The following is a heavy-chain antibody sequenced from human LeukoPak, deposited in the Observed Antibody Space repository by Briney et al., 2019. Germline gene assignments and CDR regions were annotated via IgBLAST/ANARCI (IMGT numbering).Heavy chain of an antibody. D-gene: IGHD1-26*01. CDR1: GFTFSSYA. CDR3: ARDEWGDPYYFDY. V-gene: IGHV3-23*01. J-gene: IGHJ4*02. CDR2: ISGSGGST. Sequence: GGSLRLSCAASGFTFSSYAMSWVRQAPGKGLEWVSAISGSGGSTYYADSVKGRFTISRGNAKNSLYLQMNSLRAEDTAVYYCARDEWGDPYYFDYWGQGTLVTVSS.